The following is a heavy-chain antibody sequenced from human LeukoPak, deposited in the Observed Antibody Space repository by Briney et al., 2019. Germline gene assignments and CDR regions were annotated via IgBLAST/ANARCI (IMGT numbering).Heavy chain of an antibody. CDR1: GFTFSDYP. V-gene: IGHV3-48*04. D-gene: IGHD7-27*01. Sequence: GGSLRLSCATSGFTFSDYPMNWVRQAPGKGLEWVSNIRGSGPGSGSGTYYADSVKGRFIISRDNAKNSVYLQMNSLRVEDSAFYYCARDVNWGFDSWGQGALVTVST. CDR2: IRGSGPGSGSGT. CDR3: ARDVNWGFDS. J-gene: IGHJ4*02.